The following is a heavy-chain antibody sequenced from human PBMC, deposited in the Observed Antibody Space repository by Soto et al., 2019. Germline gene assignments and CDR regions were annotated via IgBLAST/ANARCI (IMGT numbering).Heavy chain of an antibody. CDR2: INAGNGNT. Sequence: ASVNVSCKASGYTFTSYAMHWVRQAPGQRLEWMGWINAGNGNTKYSQKFQGRVTITRDTSASTAYMELSSLRSEDTAVYYCARDDCTNGVCYTGNWFDPWGQGTLVTVSS. J-gene: IGHJ5*02. CDR3: ARDDCTNGVCYTGNWFDP. D-gene: IGHD2-8*01. CDR1: GYTFTSYA. V-gene: IGHV1-3*01.